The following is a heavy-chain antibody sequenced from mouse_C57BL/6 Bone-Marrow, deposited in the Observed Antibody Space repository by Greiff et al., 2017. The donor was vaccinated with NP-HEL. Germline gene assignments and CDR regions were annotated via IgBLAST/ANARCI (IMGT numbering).Heavy chain of an antibody. V-gene: IGHV1-81*01. D-gene: IGHD2-4*01. CDR1: GYTFTSYG. CDR3: ARGNYDYDGFAY. Sequence: VQLQQSGAELARPGASVKLSCKASGYTFTSYGISWVKQRTGKGLEWIGEIYPRSGNTYYNEKFKGKATLTADKSSSTAYMEILSLTSEDSAVYFCARGNYDYDGFAYWGQGTLVTVSA. J-gene: IGHJ3*01. CDR2: IYPRSGNT.